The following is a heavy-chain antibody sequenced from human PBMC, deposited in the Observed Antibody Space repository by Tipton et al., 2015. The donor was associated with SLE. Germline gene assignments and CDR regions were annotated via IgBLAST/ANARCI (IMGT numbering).Heavy chain of an antibody. CDR2: IYYSGST. V-gene: IGHV4-39*07. CDR1: GGSITSSSHY. J-gene: IGHJ6*02. Sequence: TLSLTCTVSGGSITSSSHYWGWIRQPPGKGLGWIGSIYYSGSTYYNQSLKSRVTISVDTSKNQFSLKLSSVTAADTAVYYCARHSASVPVVAYFYFGVDVWGLGTTVTVSS. D-gene: IGHD2-2*01. CDR3: ARHSASVPVVAYFYFGVDV.